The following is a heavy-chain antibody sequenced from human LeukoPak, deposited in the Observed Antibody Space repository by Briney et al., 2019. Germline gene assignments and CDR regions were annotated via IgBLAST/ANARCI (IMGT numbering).Heavy chain of an antibody. V-gene: IGHV1-2*02. J-gene: IGHJ5*02. CDR2: INPNSGGT. CDR3: ARTQNDRLHYYGSGSQPFDP. Sequence: ASVKVSCKASGYPFTGYYMHWVRPAPGQGLEWMGWINPNSGGTNYAQKFQGRVTMTRDTSISTAYMELSRLRSDDTAVYYCARTQNDRLHYYGSGSQPFDPWGQGTLVTVSS. CDR1: GYPFTGYY. D-gene: IGHD3-10*01.